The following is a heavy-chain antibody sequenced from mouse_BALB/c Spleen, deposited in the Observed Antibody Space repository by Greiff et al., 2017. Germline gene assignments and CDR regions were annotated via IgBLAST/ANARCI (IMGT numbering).Heavy chain of an antibody. CDR1: GFNIKDTY. CDR3: APLYYDYNWFAY. D-gene: IGHD2-4*01. CDR2: IDPANGNT. J-gene: IGHJ3*01. Sequence: VQLQQSGAELVKPGASVKLSCTASGFNIKDTYMHWVKQRPEQGLEWIGRIDPANGNTKYDPKFQGKATITADTSSNTAYLQLSSLTSEDTAVYYCAPLYYDYNWFAYWGAGTLVTVSA. V-gene: IGHV14-3*02.